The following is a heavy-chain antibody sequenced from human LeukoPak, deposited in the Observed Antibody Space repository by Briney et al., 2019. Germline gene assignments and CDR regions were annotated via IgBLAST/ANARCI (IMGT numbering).Heavy chain of an antibody. CDR3: ARDYYAWGYSSNWYRWFDP. D-gene: IGHD6-13*01. J-gene: IGHJ5*02. V-gene: IGHV4-4*07. CDR1: GGSISSYY. CDR2: IYTSEST. Sequence: PSETLSLTCTVSGGSISSYYWSWIRQPAGKGLEWIGRIYTSESTNYNPSLKSRVTMSVDTSKNQFSLKLSSVTAADTAVYYCARDYYAWGYSSNWYRWFDPWGQGTLVTVSS.